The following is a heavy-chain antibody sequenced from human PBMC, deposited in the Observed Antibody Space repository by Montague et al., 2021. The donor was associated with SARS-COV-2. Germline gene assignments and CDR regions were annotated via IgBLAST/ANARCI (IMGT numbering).Heavy chain of an antibody. J-gene: IGHJ3*02. Sequence: TLSLTCTVSGGSINSGGYYWSWIRQHPGKGLEWIGYIYYSGSTYYNPSLKSRLTISVDTSKNQFSLKLSSVTAADTAVCYCARVHFVSSGWYPDASDIWGQGTMVTVSS. V-gene: IGHV4-31*03. CDR3: ARVHFVSSGWYPDASDI. CDR1: GGSINSGGYY. CDR2: IYYSGST. D-gene: IGHD6-19*01.